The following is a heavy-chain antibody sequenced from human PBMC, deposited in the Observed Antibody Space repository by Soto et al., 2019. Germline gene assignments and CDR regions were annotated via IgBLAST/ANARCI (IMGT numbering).Heavy chain of an antibody. J-gene: IGHJ4*02. Sequence: QVQLVQSGAEVKKPGASVTVSCKASGYIFTSYAITWVRQAPGQGLEWMGWINTFNGNTNYAQNPRGRVPRTPATPTTPAYREVRTLRSDDTAFFFGARVTFGSSSHFDYWGQGTLVPVSS. D-gene: IGHD6-6*01. CDR3: ARVTFGSSSHFDY. V-gene: IGHV1-18*01. CDR2: INTFNGNT. CDR1: GYIFTSYA.